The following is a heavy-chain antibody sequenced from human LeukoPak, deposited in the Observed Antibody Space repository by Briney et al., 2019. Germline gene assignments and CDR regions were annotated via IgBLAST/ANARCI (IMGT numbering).Heavy chain of an antibody. CDR3: ARVGPTGGDSSGYAYYNWFDP. Sequence: SETLSLTCAVYGGSFSGYYWSWIRQPPGKGLGWIGEINHSGSTNYNPSLKSRVTISVDTSKNQFSLKLSSVTAADTAVYYCARVGPTGGDSSGYAYYNWFDPWGQGTLVTVSS. J-gene: IGHJ5*02. V-gene: IGHV4-34*01. CDR1: GGSFSGYY. CDR2: INHSGST. D-gene: IGHD3-22*01.